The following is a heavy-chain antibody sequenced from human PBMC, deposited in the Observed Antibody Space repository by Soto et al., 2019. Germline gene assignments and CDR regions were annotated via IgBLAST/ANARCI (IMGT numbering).Heavy chain of an antibody. V-gene: IGHV4-34*01. Sequence: QVQLQQWGAGLLKPSETLSLTCAVYGGSFSGYYWSWIRQPPGKGLEWIGEINHSGSTNYNPSLKSRVTISVDTSKHQFSLTLSSVTAADTAVYYCARGGYRYSSSGPNWLDPWGQGTLVTVSS. J-gene: IGHJ5*02. D-gene: IGHD6-13*01. CDR2: INHSGST. CDR3: ARGGYRYSSSGPNWLDP. CDR1: GGSFSGYY.